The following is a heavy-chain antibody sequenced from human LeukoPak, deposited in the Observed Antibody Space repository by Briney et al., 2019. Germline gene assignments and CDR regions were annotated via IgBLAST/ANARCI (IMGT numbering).Heavy chain of an antibody. J-gene: IGHJ6*02. D-gene: IGHD3-22*01. CDR2: IYYSGST. V-gene: IGHV4-39*01. CDR1: GGSISSSSYY. Sequence: PSETLSLTCTVSGGSISSSSYYWGWIRQPPGKGLEWIGSIYYSGSTYYNPSLKGRVTISVDTSKNQFSLKLSSVTAADTAVYYCANDPSGYTYYGMDVWGQGTTVTVSS. CDR3: ANDPSGYTYYGMDV.